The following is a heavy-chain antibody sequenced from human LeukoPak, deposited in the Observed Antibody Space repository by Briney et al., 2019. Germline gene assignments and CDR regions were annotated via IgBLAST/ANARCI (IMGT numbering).Heavy chain of an antibody. Sequence: ASVTVSCKASGGTFSSYAISWVRQAPGQGLEWMGGIIPIFGTANYAQKFQGRVTITADKSMSTAYMELSSLRSEDTAVYYCARGPADIVVVPAAHDLYYFDYWGQGTLVTVSS. CDR3: ARGPADIVVVPAAHDLYYFDY. D-gene: IGHD2-2*01. V-gene: IGHV1-69*06. J-gene: IGHJ4*02. CDR2: IIPIFGTA. CDR1: GGTFSSYA.